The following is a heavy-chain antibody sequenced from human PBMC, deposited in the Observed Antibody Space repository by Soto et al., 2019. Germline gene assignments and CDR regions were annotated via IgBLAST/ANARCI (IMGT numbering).Heavy chain of an antibody. J-gene: IGHJ6*02. Sequence: PGGSLRLSCAASGFTFRTYGMQWVRQAPGKGLEWVAFISDDGSNKYYADSVKGRFTISRDDSKNTLYLQMNSLRAEDTALYYCAKGGSRAGMDVWGQGTTVTVSS. V-gene: IGHV3-30*18. CDR2: ISDDGSNK. CDR3: AKGGSRAGMDV. D-gene: IGHD1-26*01. CDR1: GFTFRTYG.